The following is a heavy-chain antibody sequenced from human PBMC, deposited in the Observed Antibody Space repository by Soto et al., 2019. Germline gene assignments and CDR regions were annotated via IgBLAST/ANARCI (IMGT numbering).Heavy chain of an antibody. J-gene: IGHJ4*02. CDR1: GGSISSGGYS. CDR2: IYHSGST. CDR3: ARDRRYYFDY. Sequence: SETLSLTCAVSGGSISSGGYSWSWIRQPPGKGLEWIGYIYHSGSTYYNPSLKSRVTISVDRSKNQFSLKLSSVTAADTAVYYCARDRRYYFDYWGQGTLVTVSS. V-gene: IGHV4-30-2*01.